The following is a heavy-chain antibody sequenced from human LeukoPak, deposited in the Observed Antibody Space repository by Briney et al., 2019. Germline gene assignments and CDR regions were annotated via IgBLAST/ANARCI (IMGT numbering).Heavy chain of an antibody. CDR1: GFSFSSYS. V-gene: IGHV3-21*01. CDR3: AKSPTVDAAFDI. Sequence: GGSLRLSCAASGFSFSSYSMNWVRQAPWKGLEWVSSVSPSSSYIYYADSVKGRFTVSRDNAKNSLYLQMNSLRAEDTAVYYCAKSPTVDAAFDIWGQGTMVTVSS. D-gene: IGHD4-23*01. CDR2: VSPSSSYI. J-gene: IGHJ3*02.